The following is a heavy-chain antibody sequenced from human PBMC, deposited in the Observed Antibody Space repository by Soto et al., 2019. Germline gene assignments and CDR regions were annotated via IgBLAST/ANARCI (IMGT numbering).Heavy chain of an antibody. D-gene: IGHD1-26*01. Sequence: PSETLSLTCTVSGGSIIIGGYYWSWIRQHPGKGLEWIGYIYYSGSTYYNPSLKSRVTISVDTSKNQFSLKLSSVTAADTAVYYCARIKRGAPVYYYYMDVWGKGTTVTVSS. J-gene: IGHJ6*03. CDR1: GGSIIIGGYY. CDR3: ARIKRGAPVYYYYMDV. CDR2: IYYSGST. V-gene: IGHV4-31*03.